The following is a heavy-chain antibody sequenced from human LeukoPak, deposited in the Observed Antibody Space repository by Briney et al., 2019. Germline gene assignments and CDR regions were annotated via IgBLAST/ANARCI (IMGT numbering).Heavy chain of an antibody. D-gene: IGHD3-10*02. CDR2: ISSSGSTI. J-gene: IGHJ6*04. CDR3: AELGITMIGGV. V-gene: IGHV3-48*03. CDR1: GSTFSTDA. Sequence: GRSLRLSCAASGSTFSTDAMHWVRQAPGKGLEWVSYISSSGSTIYYADSVKGRFTISRDNAKNSLYLQMNSLRAEDTAVYYCAELGITMIGGVWGKGTTVTISS.